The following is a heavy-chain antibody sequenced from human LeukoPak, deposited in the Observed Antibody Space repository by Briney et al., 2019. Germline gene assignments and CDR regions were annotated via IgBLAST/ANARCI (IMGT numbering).Heavy chain of an antibody. V-gene: IGHV4-61*01. Sequence: SETLSLTCTDSGGSVSSGSYYWSWIRQPPGKGLEWIGYIYYSGSTNYNPSLKSRVTISVDTSKNQFSLKLSSVTAADTAVYYCARGHYSGSYQPFDYWGQGTLVTVSS. CDR1: GGSVSSGSYY. J-gene: IGHJ4*02. D-gene: IGHD1-26*01. CDR2: IYYSGST. CDR3: ARGHYSGSYQPFDY.